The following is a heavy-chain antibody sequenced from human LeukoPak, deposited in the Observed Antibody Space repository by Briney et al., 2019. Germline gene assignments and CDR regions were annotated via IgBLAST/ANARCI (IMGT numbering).Heavy chain of an antibody. CDR2: IYYSGST. D-gene: IGHD3-10*01. V-gene: IGHV4-59*01. CDR3: ARDARGYYGSGRFAFDI. CDR1: GGPISSYY. J-gene: IGHJ3*02. Sequence: SETLSLTCTVSGGPISSYYWSWIRQPPGKRLEWIGYIYYSGSTNYNPSLKSRVTISVDTSKNQFSLKLSSVTAADTAVYYCARDARGYYGSGRFAFDIWGQGTMVTVSS.